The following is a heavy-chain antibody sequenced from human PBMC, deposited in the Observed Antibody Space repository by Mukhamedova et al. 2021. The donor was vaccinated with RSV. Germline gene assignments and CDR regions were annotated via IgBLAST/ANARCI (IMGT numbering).Heavy chain of an antibody. V-gene: IGHV1-18*01. CDR2: ISASNGNT. Sequence: VRQAPAQGLEWMGWISASNGNTKNAQNLQGRVTMTTDTSTSTAYMELRSLRADDTAVYYCARGSVAGSDYYYMDGWGKGTTVTV. J-gene: IGHJ6*03. CDR3: ARGSVAGSDYYYMDG. D-gene: IGHD6-19*01.